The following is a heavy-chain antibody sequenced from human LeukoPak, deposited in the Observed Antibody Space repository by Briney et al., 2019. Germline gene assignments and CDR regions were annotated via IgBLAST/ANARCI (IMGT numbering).Heavy chain of an antibody. J-gene: IGHJ4*02. V-gene: IGHV3-33*01. CDR3: ARDYGGDAGLDS. CDR1: GFTFSSYG. Sequence: GGSLRLSCAASGFTFSSYGMHWVRQAPGKGLEWVALIWSDDRNKYYADSVKGQFTVSRDNSKNTLYLQMNSLRAEDTAVYYCARDYGGDAGLDSWGQGTLVTVSS. CDR2: IWSDDRNK. D-gene: IGHD4-23*01.